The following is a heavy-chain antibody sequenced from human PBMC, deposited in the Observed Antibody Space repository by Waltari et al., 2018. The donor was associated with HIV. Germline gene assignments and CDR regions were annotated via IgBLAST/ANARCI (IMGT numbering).Heavy chain of an antibody. CDR3: VRGVDK. CDR2: IHSNGKT. J-gene: IGHJ4*02. Sequence: QLQESGPGVVKTSETLSTICSIAGGSIPSSTYFWGWIRQPPGKGLEWLGSIHSNGKTYYNPSLNGRVTISADMFENHFSLKLESVTAADTAIYYCVRGVDKWGRGTLVAVSS. V-gene: IGHV4-39*02. CDR1: GGSIPSSTYF. D-gene: IGHD3-3*01.